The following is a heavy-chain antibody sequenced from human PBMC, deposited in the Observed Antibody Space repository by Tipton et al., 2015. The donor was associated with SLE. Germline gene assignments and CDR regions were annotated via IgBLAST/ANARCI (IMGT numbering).Heavy chain of an antibody. CDR2: IYYSETT. CDR1: GGSISSSSFY. CDR3: ARERGGSSWFFDY. J-gene: IGHJ4*02. V-gene: IGHV4-39*07. D-gene: IGHD6-13*01. Sequence: TLSLTCTVSGGSISSSSFYLGWIRQPPGKGLEGIGSIYYSETTYYNPSLKSRVTMSLDSSKNQLSLRLSSVTAADTAVYYCARERGGSSWFFDYWGLGTLVTVSS.